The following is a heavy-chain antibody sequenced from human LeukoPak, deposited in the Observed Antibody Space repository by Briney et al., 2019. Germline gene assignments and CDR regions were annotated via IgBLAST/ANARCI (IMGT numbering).Heavy chain of an antibody. CDR1: GGSISSGDYY. D-gene: IGHD3-22*01. Sequence: PSETLSLTCTVSGGSISSGDYYWSWIRQPPGKGLEWIGYIYYSGSTYYNPSLKSRVTISVDTSKNQFSLKLSSVTAADTAVYYCARVSSSGYHHRVYYYYGVDVWGQGTTVTVSS. V-gene: IGHV4-30-4*01. CDR3: ARVSSSGYHHRVYYYYGVDV. CDR2: IYYSGST. J-gene: IGHJ6*02.